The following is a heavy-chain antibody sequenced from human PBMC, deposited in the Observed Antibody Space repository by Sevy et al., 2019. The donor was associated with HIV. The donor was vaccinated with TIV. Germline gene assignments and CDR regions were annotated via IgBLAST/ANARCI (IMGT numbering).Heavy chain of an antibody. CDR2: LSGSGGTT. CDR3: ATGTTDSSISWVFDV. Sequence: GSLRLSCSASGFTVSRDYMTWVRQAPGKGLEWVSGLSGSGGTTYYADSVKGRFSISRDNSKNKLYLQMSSLRIEDTAVYYCATGTTDSSISWVFDVWGQGTMVTVSS. CDR1: GFTVSRDY. J-gene: IGHJ3*01. V-gene: IGHV3-23*01. D-gene: IGHD6-13*01.